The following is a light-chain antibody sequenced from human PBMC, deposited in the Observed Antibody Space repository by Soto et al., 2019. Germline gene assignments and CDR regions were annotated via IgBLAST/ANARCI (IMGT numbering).Light chain of an antibody. V-gene: IGLV1-51*01. CDR1: SSNIGGNS. Sequence: SVLTQPPSVSAAPGQMVTISCTVSSSNIGGNSVSWYQQLPGTAPKLLIYDDNKRPSGIPDRFSGSKSGTSATLGITGFQTGDEADYYCGSWDSSLSAYVFGTGTKVTLL. CDR3: GSWDSSLSAYV. CDR2: DDN. J-gene: IGLJ1*01.